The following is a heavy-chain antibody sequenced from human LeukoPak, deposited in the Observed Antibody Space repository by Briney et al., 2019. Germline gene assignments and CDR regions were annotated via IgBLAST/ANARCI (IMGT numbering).Heavy chain of an antibody. V-gene: IGHV3-30*03. CDR3: ATVGRYSRGDY. D-gene: IGHD5-18*01. J-gene: IGHJ4*02. CDR1: GFSFSSHG. Sequence: GGSLRLSCAASGFSFSSHGIHWVRQAPGKGLEWVAAISDDGSNKYYGDSVKGRFTISRDNSKNTLYLQMNSLRGEDTAVYYCATVGRYSRGDYWGQGTLVTVSS. CDR2: ISDDGSNK.